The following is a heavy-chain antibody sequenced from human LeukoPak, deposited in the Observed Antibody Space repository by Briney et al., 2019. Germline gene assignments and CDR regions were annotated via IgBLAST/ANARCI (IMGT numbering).Heavy chain of an antibody. Sequence: PGGSLRLSCAASGFTFSSYAMSWVRQAPGKGLEWVSAISGSGGSTYYADSVKGRFTISRDNSKNTLYLQMNSLRAEDTAVYYCAKDDTYYDLWSAHYYAFDIWGQGTMVTVSS. D-gene: IGHD3-3*01. CDR2: ISGSGGST. V-gene: IGHV3-23*01. CDR1: GFTFSSYA. CDR3: AKDDTYYDLWSAHYYAFDI. J-gene: IGHJ3*02.